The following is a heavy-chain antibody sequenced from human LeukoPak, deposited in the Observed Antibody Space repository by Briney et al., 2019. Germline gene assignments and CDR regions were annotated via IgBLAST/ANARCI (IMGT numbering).Heavy chain of an antibody. V-gene: IGHV1-2*02. CDR3: ARDHHDSSGYYSFDAFDI. D-gene: IGHD3-22*01. J-gene: IGHJ3*02. CDR1: GYTFTGYY. CDR2: INPNSGGT. Sequence: ASVKVSCKASGYTFTGYYMHWVRQAPGQGLEWMGWINPNSGGTNYAQKFQGRVTMTRDTSISTAYMELSRLRSDDTAVYYCARDHHDSSGYYSFDAFDIWGQGTMVTVSS.